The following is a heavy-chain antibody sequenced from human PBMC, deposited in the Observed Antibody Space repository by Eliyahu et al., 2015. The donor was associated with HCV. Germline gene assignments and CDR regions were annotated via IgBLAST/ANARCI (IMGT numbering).Heavy chain of an antibody. D-gene: IGHD3-16*01. CDR3: ARGFGQFDY. CDR2: IKQDGSEK. J-gene: IGHJ4*02. CDR1: GFTXSSYW. V-gene: IGHV3-7*01. Sequence: EVQLVESGGGLVQPGGSLRLXCAAXGFTXSSYWMTWVRQAPGKGLEWVANIKQDGSEKYYVDSVKGRFTSSRDNAKNSLYLQMNSLRAEDTAVYYCARGFGQFDYWGQGTLVTVSS.